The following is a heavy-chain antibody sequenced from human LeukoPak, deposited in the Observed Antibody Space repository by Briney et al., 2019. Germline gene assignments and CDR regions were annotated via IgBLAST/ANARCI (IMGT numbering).Heavy chain of an antibody. J-gene: IGHJ4*02. CDR2: ISDSGGST. V-gene: IGHV3-23*01. CDR1: GFTFSSYS. D-gene: IGHD3-16*01. Sequence: GGTLRLSCAASGFTFSSYSMNWVRQAPGKGLEWVSGISDSGGSTYYADSVKGRFTISRDNSKNTLYLQMSSLRAEDTAVYYCAKGVAGWGKNYFDHWGQGTLVTVSS. CDR3: AKGVAGWGKNYFDH.